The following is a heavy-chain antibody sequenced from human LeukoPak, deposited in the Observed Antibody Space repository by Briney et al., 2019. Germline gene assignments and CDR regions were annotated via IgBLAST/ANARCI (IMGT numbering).Heavy chain of an antibody. CDR3: AKGDTAMVGTFDI. Sequence: GGSLRLSXAASGFTFSSYAMSWVRQTPGKGLEWLSAISGSGGSTYYADSVKGRFTISRDNSKNTLYLQMNSLRAEDTAVYYCAKGDTAMVGTFDIWGQGTMVTVSS. CDR1: GFTFSSYA. J-gene: IGHJ3*02. V-gene: IGHV3-23*01. CDR2: ISGSGGST. D-gene: IGHD5-18*01.